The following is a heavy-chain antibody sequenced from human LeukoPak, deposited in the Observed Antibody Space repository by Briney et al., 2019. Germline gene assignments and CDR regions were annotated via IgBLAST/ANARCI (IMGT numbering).Heavy chain of an antibody. D-gene: IGHD5-18*01. CDR3: ARDLSGVTGYTYGRGIDY. V-gene: IGHV3-30*02. CDR1: GFTFSSYG. CDR2: IRYDGSNK. Sequence: GGSLRLSCAASGFTFSSYGMHWVRQAPGKGLEWVAFIRYDGSNKYYADSVKGRFTISRDNAKTSLYLQMNSLRAEDTAVYYCARDLSGVTGYTYGRGIDYWGQGTLVTVSS. J-gene: IGHJ4*02.